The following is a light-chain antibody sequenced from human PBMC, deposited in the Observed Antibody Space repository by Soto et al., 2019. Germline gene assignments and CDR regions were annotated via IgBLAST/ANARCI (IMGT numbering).Light chain of an antibody. CDR3: QQYNNWPPRA. V-gene: IGKV3-15*01. CDR1: QSVSSSN. Sequence: EIVLTQSPGTLSLSPGERANLSCRASQSVSSSNLAWYQQKPGQAPRLLIYGASTRATGIPARFSGSGSGTEFTLTISSLQSEDFAVYYCQQYNNWPPRAFGQGTKVDNK. CDR2: GAS. J-gene: IGKJ1*01.